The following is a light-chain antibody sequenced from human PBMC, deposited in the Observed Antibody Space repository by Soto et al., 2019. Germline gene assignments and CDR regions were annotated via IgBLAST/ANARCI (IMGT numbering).Light chain of an antibody. V-gene: IGLV2-14*01. CDR2: EVT. CDR1: STDIGSYNY. Sequence: QSALTPPASVSGSPGQSVTLSCTGTSTDIGSYNYVSCFHKHPDKAPKLIISEVTNRPAEIYTRFSGSESGNTASLTIAGLQAEDEAHYYGSSDKCSSTLGVFCGGTKLTVL. CDR3: SSDKCSSTLGV. J-gene: IGLJ2*01.